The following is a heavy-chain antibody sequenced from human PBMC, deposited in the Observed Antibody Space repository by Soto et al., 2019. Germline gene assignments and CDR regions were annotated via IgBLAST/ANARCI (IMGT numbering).Heavy chain of an antibody. Sequence: TLSLTCAVYGGSFSGYYWSWIRQPPGKGLEWIGEINHSGNTNYNPSLKSRVTISVDTSKNQLFLNLSSVTAADTAMYYCARHHVRGRTIAGAAEFWGQGTLVTVSS. J-gene: IGHJ4*02. CDR3: ARHHVRGRTIAGAAEF. D-gene: IGHD6-13*01. CDR1: GGSFSGYY. V-gene: IGHV4-34*01. CDR2: INHSGNT.